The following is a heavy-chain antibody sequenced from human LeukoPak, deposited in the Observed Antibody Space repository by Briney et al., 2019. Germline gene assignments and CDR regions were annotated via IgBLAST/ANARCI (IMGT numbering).Heavy chain of an antibody. D-gene: IGHD3-3*01. Sequence: GGSLRLSCAASGFTFSSYGMHWVRQAPGKGLEWVSAISGSGGSTYYADSVKGRFTISRDNSKNTLYLQMNSLRAEDTAVYYCAKDRYHYDFWSGYYLYFQHWGQGTLVTVSS. J-gene: IGHJ1*01. CDR2: ISGSGGST. CDR3: AKDRYHYDFWSGYYLYFQH. CDR1: GFTFSSYG. V-gene: IGHV3-23*01.